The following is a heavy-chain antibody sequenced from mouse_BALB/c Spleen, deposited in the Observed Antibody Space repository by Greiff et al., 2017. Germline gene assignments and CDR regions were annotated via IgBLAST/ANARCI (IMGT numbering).Heavy chain of an antibody. J-gene: IGHJ2*01. D-gene: IGHD1-2*01. CDR2: ISRGSSTI. V-gene: IGHV5-17*02. CDR1: GFTFSSFG. CDR3: ARSGNAYGHDFDY. Sequence: DVMLVESGGGLVQPGGSRKLSCAASGFTFSSFGMHWVRQAPEKGLEWVAYISRGSSTIYYADTVKGRFTISRDNPKNTLFLQMTSLRSEDTAMYDCARSGNAYGHDFDYWGQGTTLTVSS.